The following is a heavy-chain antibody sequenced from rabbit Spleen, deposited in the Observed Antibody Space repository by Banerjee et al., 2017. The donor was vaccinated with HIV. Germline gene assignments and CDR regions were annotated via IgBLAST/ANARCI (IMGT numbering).Heavy chain of an antibody. CDR2: IDPVFGST. CDR3: VRVASGSASGYYLSLYGMDL. J-gene: IGHJ6*01. V-gene: IGHV1S7*01. CDR1: GFDFNNYG. Sequence: QSLEESGGGLVQPGESLKLSCKVSGFDFNNYGVSWVRQAPGKGLEWIGYIDPVFGSTYYASWVSGRFTISSHNAQNTLYLQLNSLTGADTATYFCVRVASGSASGYYLSLYGMDLWGPGTLVTVS. D-gene: IGHD1-1*01.